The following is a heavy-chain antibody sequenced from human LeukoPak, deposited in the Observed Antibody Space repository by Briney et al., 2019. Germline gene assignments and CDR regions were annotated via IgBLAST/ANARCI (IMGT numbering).Heavy chain of an antibody. CDR2: IYPGDSDT. CDR3: ALDLMEKWDSSGYPRGS. V-gene: IGHV5-51*01. CDR1: GYSFTSYW. D-gene: IGHD3-22*01. J-gene: IGHJ5*02. Sequence: GESLKISCKGSGYSFTSYWIGWVRQMPGKGLEWMGIIYPGDSDTRYSPSFQGQVTISADKSISTAYLQWSSLKASDTAMYYCALDLMEKWDSSGYPRGSWGQGTLVTVSS.